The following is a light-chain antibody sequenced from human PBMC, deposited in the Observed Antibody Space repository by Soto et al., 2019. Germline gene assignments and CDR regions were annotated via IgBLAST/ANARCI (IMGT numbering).Light chain of an antibody. CDR1: SSDVGSYNL. J-gene: IGLJ1*01. Sequence: QSVLTQPASVSGSPGQSITISCTGTSSDVGSYNLVSWYQQHPGKATKLMIYEVSKRPSGVSNRFSGSKSGNTASVTISGLQAEDEADYYCCSYAGSSTPLIFGTGTKVTVL. CDR2: EVS. CDR3: CSYAGSSTPLI. V-gene: IGLV2-23*02.